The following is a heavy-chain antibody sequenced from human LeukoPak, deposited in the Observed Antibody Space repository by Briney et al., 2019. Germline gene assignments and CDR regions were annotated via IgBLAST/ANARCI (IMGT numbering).Heavy chain of an antibody. V-gene: IGHV3-7*03. CDR1: GFSFSSYW. Sequence: GGSLRLSCAASGFSFSSYWMSWVRQAPGKGLEWVANIKQDGSERYFMDSVKGRFTISRDNARNSLYLQINSLRVDDTAVYYCARVTPHFDYWGQGTLLTVSS. CDR2: IKQDGSER. J-gene: IGHJ4*02. CDR3: ARVTPHFDY.